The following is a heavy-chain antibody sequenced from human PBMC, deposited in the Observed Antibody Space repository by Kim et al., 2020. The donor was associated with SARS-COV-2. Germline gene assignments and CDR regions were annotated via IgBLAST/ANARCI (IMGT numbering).Heavy chain of an antibody. V-gene: IGHV4-39*01. J-gene: IGHJ5*02. CDR3: ARLARIAAAGTSWFDP. CDR2: IYYSGST. CDR1: GGSISSSSYY. D-gene: IGHD6-13*01. Sequence: SETLSLTRTVSGGSISSSSYYWGWIRQPPGKGLEWIGSIYYSGSTYYNPSLKSRVTISVDTSKNQFSLKLSSVTAADTAVYYCARLARIAAAGTSWFDP.